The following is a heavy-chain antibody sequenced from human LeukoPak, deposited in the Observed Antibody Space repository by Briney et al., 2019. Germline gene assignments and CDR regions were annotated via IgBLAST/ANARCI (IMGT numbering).Heavy chain of an antibody. CDR2: IYSGGST. J-gene: IGHJ4*02. V-gene: IGHV3-66*01. D-gene: IGHD3-16*01. Sequence: GGSLRLSCAASGFTVSSNYMSWVRQAPGKGLEWVSVIYSGGSTYYADSVKGRFTISRDNSKNTLYLQMNSLRAEDTAVYYCARVESYDYVWGSYRGSFDYWGQGTLVTVSS. CDR1: GFTVSSNY. CDR3: ARVESYDYVWGSYRGSFDY.